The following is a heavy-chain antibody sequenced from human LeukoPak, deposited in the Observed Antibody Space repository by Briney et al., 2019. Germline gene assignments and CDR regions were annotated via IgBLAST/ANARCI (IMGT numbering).Heavy chain of an antibody. J-gene: IGHJ3*01. CDR1: GFTLSINY. V-gene: IGHV3-66*02. Sequence: GGSLRLSCAGSGFTLSINYVSWIRQAPGKGLEWLSVIYSGGSSFYGDSVKGRITVSRDASKNMMYLQMNNVTAEDTAVYYCASRDSSGYYAPGALDLWGQGTLVTVSS. D-gene: IGHD3-22*01. CDR3: ASRDSSGYYAPGALDL. CDR2: IYSGGSS.